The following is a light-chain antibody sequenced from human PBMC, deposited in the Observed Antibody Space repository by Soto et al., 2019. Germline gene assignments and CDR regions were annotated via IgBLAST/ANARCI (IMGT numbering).Light chain of an antibody. CDR2: DTS. V-gene: IGKV3-15*01. Sequence: EVVLTQSPATLSLSPGERATLSCRASQSFSSYLSYLAWYQQKPGQAPRLLIYDTSTRATGVPARFSGSRSGTEFTLTINSLQSEDFAVYYCQRYNNWPLTFGGGTKVESK. J-gene: IGKJ4*01. CDR3: QRYNNWPLT. CDR1: QSFSSY.